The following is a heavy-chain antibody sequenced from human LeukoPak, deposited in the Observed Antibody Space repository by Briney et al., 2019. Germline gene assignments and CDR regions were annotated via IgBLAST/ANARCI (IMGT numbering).Heavy chain of an antibody. CDR1: GYTFTAYY. CDR3: GRPQVTMEAFEI. CDR2: INPNSGGT. J-gene: IGHJ3*02. Sequence: ASVTVSCKASGYTFTAYYMHWVRQAPGQGLEWMGWINPNSGGTKYAQKFQGRVTMTRDTSIRTAYMELSSLRSDDTAVYYCGRPQVTMEAFEIWGQGTMVTVSS. D-gene: IGHD4/OR15-4a*01. V-gene: IGHV1-2*02.